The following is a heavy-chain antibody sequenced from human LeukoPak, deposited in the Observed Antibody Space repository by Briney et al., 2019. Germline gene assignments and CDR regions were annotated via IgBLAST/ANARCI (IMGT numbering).Heavy chain of an antibody. CDR2: ISSSGSTI. V-gene: IGHV3-48*03. Sequence: GGSLRLSCAASGFTFSSYGMNWVRQAPGKGLEWVSYISSSGSTIYYADSVKGRFTISRDNAKNSLYLQMNSLRAEDTAVYYCARDGPTTRYMDVWGKGTTVTISS. J-gene: IGHJ6*03. CDR1: GFTFSSYG. D-gene: IGHD4-17*01. CDR3: ARDGPTTRYMDV.